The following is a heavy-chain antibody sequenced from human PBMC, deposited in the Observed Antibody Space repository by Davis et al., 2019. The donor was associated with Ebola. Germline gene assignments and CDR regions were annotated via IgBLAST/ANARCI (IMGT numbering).Heavy chain of an antibody. Sequence: PGGSLRLSCAASGFTFSGSSMNWVRRAPGKGLEWVSHTSGGTGTIEYADSVKGRFTMSRDNAKNSLYLQMKSLRAEDTAVYYCATDATGTTLDSWGQGTLVTVSS. CDR1: GFTFSGSS. J-gene: IGHJ4*02. CDR3: ATDATGTTLDS. V-gene: IGHV3-48*01. D-gene: IGHD1-1*01. CDR2: TSGGTGTI.